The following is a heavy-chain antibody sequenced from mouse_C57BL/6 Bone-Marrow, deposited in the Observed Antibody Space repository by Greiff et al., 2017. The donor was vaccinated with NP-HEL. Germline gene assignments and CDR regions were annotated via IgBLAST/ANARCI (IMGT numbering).Heavy chain of an antibody. D-gene: IGHD2-1*01. J-gene: IGHJ4*01. CDR2: INYDGSST. V-gene: IGHV5-16*01. CDR3: ARDGGNDAMDY. Sequence: EVQLVESEGGLVQPGRSMKLSCTASGFTFSDYYMAWVRQVPEKGLEWVANINYDGSSTYYLDSLKSRFIISRDNAKNILYLQMSSLKSEDTATYYCARDGGNDAMDYWGQGTSVTVSS. CDR1: GFTFSDYY.